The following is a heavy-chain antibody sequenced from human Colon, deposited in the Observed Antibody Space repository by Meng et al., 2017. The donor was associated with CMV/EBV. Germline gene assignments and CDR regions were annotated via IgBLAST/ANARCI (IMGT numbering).Heavy chain of an antibody. D-gene: IGHD2/OR15-2a*01. CDR2: INHSGGT. J-gene: IGHJ3*02. CDR3: ARERIVTPAAFDI. V-gene: IGHV4-34*01. Sequence: SETLSLTCVVYGGSFGDNFWTWIRQPPGKGLEWIGEINHSGGTNYNPSLKSRVTISVHTSKNQFSLQLSSVTAADTAIYYCARERIVTPAAFDIWGRGTMVTVSS. CDR1: GGSFGDNF.